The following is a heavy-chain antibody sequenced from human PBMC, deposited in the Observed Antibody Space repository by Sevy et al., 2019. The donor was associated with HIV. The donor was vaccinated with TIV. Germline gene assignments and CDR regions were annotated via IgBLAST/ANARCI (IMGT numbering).Heavy chain of an antibody. CDR3: AKDLRAEWLSFPFDY. Sequence: GSLRLSCAVSGFTFSSYAMSWVRQAPGKGLEWVSGISGSGGNTYYADSVKGRFTISRDNSKNTLYLQMNSLRAEDTAVYYCAKDLRAEWLSFPFDYWGQGTLVTVSS. D-gene: IGHD3-3*01. V-gene: IGHV3-23*01. J-gene: IGHJ4*02. CDR1: GFTFSSYA. CDR2: ISGSGGNT.